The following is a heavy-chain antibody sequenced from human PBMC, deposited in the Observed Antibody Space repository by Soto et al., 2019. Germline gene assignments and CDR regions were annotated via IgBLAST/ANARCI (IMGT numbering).Heavy chain of an antibody. Sequence: PSETLSLTCTVSCGSVSSSSYYWSWIRQPPGKGLEWIGYISSSGSTNYNPSLKSRVTISVDTSKNQFSLKLSSVTAADTAVYYCATIGIVGATSVDYWGQGTLVTVSS. V-gene: IGHV4-61*01. J-gene: IGHJ4*02. D-gene: IGHD1-26*01. CDR2: ISSSGST. CDR1: CGSVSSSSYY. CDR3: ATIGIVGATSVDY.